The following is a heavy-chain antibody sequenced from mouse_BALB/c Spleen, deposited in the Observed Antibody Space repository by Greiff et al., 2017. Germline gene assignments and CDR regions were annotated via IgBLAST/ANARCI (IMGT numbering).Heavy chain of an antibody. J-gene: IGHJ3*01. V-gene: IGHV5-6-3*01. CDR3: ARGYYDYDGWFAY. D-gene: IGHD2-4*01. Sequence: EVKLVESGGGLVQPGGSLKLSCAASGFTFSSYGMSWVRQTPDKRLELVATINSNGGSTYYPDSVKGRFTISRDNAKNTLYLQMSSLKSEDTAMYYCARGYYDYDGWFAYWGQGTLVTVSA. CDR1: GFTFSSYG. CDR2: INSNGGST.